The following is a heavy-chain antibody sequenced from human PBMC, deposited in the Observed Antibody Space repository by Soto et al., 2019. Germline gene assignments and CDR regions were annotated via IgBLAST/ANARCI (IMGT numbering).Heavy chain of an antibody. V-gene: IGHV4-59*08. CDR2: IYYSGST. Sequence: SETLSLTCTVSGGSISSYYWSWIRQPPGKGLEWIGYIYYSGSTNYNPSLKSRVTISVDTSKNQFSLKLSSVTAADTAVYYCARLMGFGGNTQNYYYYYYMDVWGKGTTVTISS. J-gene: IGHJ6*03. D-gene: IGHD3-10*01. CDR3: ARLMGFGGNTQNYYYYYYMDV. CDR1: GGSISSYY.